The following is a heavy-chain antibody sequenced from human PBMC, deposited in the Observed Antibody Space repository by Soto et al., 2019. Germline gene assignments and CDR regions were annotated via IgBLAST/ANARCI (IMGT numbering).Heavy chain of an antibody. V-gene: IGHV3-30*18. D-gene: IGHD1-7*01. CDR3: AKEGVTGTTWP. J-gene: IGHJ5*02. CDR1: GFTFSSYG. CDR2: ISYDGSNK. Sequence: VGSLRLSGAASGFTFSSYGMHWVRQAPGKGLEWVAVISYDGSNKYYADSVKGRFTISRDNSKNTLYLQMNSLRAEDTAVYYCAKEGVTGTTWPWGPGTLVTV.